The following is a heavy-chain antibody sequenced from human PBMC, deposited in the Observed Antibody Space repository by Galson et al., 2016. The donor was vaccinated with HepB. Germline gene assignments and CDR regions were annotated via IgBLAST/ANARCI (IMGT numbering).Heavy chain of an antibody. Sequence: SVKVSCKVSGSTLTESSVHWVRQAPGKGLEWMGGFDPEENETVYAHKFQGRVIVTEDTSTETAYMELSSLRSDDTAMYYCARYDRVVANGPPFDNWGQGTLVTVSS. CDR1: GSTLTESS. CDR3: ARYDRVVANGPPFDN. J-gene: IGHJ4*02. CDR2: FDPEENET. D-gene: IGHD5-12*01. V-gene: IGHV1-24*01.